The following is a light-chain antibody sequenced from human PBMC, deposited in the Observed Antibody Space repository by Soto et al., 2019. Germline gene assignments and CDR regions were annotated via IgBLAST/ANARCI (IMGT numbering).Light chain of an antibody. CDR1: QSVSNN. J-gene: IGKJ5*01. CDR2: GAS. CDR3: QQYNDWPIT. Sequence: EIVLTQSPGTLSLSPGERATLSCRASQSVSNNYLARYQQKPGQAPRLLIYGASNRATGLPARFSGTGSGTEFTLTISSLQSEDFAVFYCQQYNDWPITFGQGTRLEIK. V-gene: IGKV3-15*01.